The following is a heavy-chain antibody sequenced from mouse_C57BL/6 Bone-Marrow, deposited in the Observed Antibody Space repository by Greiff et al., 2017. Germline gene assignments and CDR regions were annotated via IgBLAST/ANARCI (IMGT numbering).Heavy chain of an antibody. CDR1: GFNIKDYY. CDR3: AREYGSSSAWFAY. V-gene: IGHV14-2*01. Sequence: VQLQQSGAELVKPGASVKLSCTASGFNIKDYYMHWVKQRTEQGLEWIGRIDPEDGETKYDPKFQGKATITADTSSNTAYLQLSSLTSEDTAVYYCAREYGSSSAWFAYWGQGTLVTVSA. J-gene: IGHJ3*01. CDR2: IDPEDGET. D-gene: IGHD1-1*01.